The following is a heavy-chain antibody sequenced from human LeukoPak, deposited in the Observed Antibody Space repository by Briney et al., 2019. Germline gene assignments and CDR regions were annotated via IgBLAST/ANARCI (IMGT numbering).Heavy chain of an antibody. CDR2: IYHTGNN. J-gene: IGHJ6*02. D-gene: IGHD2-2*01. CDR1: GGSVSSDY. V-gene: IGHV4-59*02. Sequence: SETLSLTCTVSGGSVSSDYWSWIRQPPGKGLEWIGYIYHTGNNDYNPSLKSRVTISVDTSKNQFSLKLSSVTAADTAVYYCARGRSPIVVVPAATGHYYYGMDVWGQGTTVTVSS. CDR3: ARGRSPIVVVPAATGHYYYGMDV.